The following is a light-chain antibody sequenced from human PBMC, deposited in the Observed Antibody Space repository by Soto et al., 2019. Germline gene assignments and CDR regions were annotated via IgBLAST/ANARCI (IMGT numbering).Light chain of an antibody. CDR3: SSYTSSSLHV. Sequence: QSALTQPASVSGSPGQSITISCTGTSSDVGGYNYVSWYQQHPGKAPKLMIYDVSNRPSGVSNRFSGSKSGNTASLTISGLQAEDEADYYRSSYTSSSLHVFGPGTKLTVL. V-gene: IGLV2-14*03. J-gene: IGLJ1*01. CDR2: DVS. CDR1: SSDVGGYNY.